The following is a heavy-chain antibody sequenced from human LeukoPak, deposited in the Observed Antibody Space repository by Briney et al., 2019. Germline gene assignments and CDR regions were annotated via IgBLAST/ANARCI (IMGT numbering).Heavy chain of an antibody. J-gene: IGHJ3*02. CDR3: ARDRNYDFWSGYHGDAFDI. CDR2: IYTSGST. V-gene: IGHV4-61*02. CDR1: GGSISSGSYY. Sequence: KTSETLSLTCTVSGGSISSGSYYWSWIRQPAGKGLEWIGRIYTSGSTNYNPSLKSRVTISVDTSKNQSSLKLSSVTAADTALYYCARDRNYDFWSGYHGDAFDIWGQGTMVTVSS. D-gene: IGHD3-3*01.